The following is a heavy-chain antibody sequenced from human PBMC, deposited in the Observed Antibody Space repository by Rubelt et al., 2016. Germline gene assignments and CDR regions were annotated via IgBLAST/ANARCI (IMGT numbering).Heavy chain of an antibody. CDR2: ISAYNGTT. D-gene: IGHD6-6*01. J-gene: IGHJ4*02. CDR1: GYTFTSYG. Sequence: QVQLVQSGAEVKKPGASVKVSCKASGYTFTSYGISWVRQAPGQGLAWMGWISAYNGTTNYAQKFQGRVTMTTDTSTGTAYMELRSRRSDDTAVYYCARVGALAARKIYYFDYWGQGTLVTVSS. CDR3: ARVGALAARKIYYFDY. V-gene: IGHV1-18*01.